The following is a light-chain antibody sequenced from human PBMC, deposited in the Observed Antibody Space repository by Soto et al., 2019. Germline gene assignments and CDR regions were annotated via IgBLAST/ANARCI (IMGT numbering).Light chain of an antibody. V-gene: IGKV3-20*01. Sequence: EIVLTQCPGTLCWSPGGRSTLCCMGRRSGTRICLACYRQKVGQAPRLLIYHAYSRPPGIPDRFTASASGTDFNLTLSRLEPEAFAVYFCQQYRSSPWTFGQGTKV. CDR1: RSGTRIC. CDR3: QQYRSSPWT. CDR2: HAY. J-gene: IGKJ1*01.